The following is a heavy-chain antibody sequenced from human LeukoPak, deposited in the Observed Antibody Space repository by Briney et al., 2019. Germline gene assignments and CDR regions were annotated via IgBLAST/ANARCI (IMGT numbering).Heavy chain of an antibody. Sequence: PSATLSLTCNVFGVSISNCFWSWLRQPAGKGVEWIGRFYASGTTYYNPSLRSRVTLSMDTSKNHFSLKLTSVTAANTAVYYCARTHCGGGSCDAFDPWGQGTLVTVSS. D-gene: IGHD2-21*01. CDR3: ARTHCGGGSCDAFDP. CDR2: FYASGTT. V-gene: IGHV4-4*07. CDR1: GVSISNCF. J-gene: IGHJ5*02.